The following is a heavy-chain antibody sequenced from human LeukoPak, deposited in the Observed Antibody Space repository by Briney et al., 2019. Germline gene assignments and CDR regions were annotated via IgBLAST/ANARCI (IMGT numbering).Heavy chain of an antibody. CDR3: AKDVPAAYFDY. CDR1: GFTFSNYG. J-gene: IGHJ4*02. Sequence: GGSLRLSCAASGFTFSNYGMHWVRQAPGKGLEWVAFVRYDESTKFYADSVKGRFTISRDNPKTTLYLQMNGLRAEDTAVYYCAKDVPAAYFDYWGQGTLVTVSS. CDR2: VRYDESTK. D-gene: IGHD2-2*01. V-gene: IGHV3-30*02.